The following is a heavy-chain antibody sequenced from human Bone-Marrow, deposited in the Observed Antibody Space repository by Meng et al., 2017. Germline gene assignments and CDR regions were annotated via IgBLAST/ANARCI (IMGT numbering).Heavy chain of an antibody. CDR2: INHSGST. J-gene: IGHJ4*02. CDR1: SGFFSDYY. D-gene: IGHD4-11*01. V-gene: IGHV4-34*01. Sequence: VPRQQWGDGQLKPSETLSRRCVVSSGFFSDYYRSLIRQPPGKGLEWIGEINHSGSTNYNPSLESRATISVDTSQNNLSLKLSSVTAADSAVYYCARGPTTMAHDFDYWGQGTLVTVSS. CDR3: ARGPTTMAHDFDY.